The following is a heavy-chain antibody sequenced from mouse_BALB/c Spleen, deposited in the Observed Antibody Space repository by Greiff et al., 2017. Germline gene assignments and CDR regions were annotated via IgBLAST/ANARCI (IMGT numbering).Heavy chain of an antibody. CDR2: IYWDDDK. J-gene: IGHJ4*01. V-gene: IGHV8-12*01. CDR1: GFSLSTSGMG. CDR3: ARSDGYDVLDY. Sequence: QVTLKESGPGILQPSQTLSLTCSFSGFSLSTSGMGVSWIRQPSGKGLEWLAHIYWDDDKRYNPSLKSRLTISKDTSSNQVFLKITSVDTADTATYYCARSDGYDVLDYWGQGTSVTVSS. D-gene: IGHD2-2*01.